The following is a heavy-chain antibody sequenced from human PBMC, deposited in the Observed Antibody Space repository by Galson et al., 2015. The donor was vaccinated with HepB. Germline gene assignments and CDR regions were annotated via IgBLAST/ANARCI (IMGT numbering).Heavy chain of an antibody. Sequence: SLRLSCAASGFTFNNAWMSWVRQAPGKGLEWVGRIRSNSDDGTTDYAAPLEGRVSISRDDSKNTVYLQIHSLKIEDTAMYYCSIYNGYDSTLDYWGQGTLVTVSS. CDR1: GFTFNNAW. CDR3: SIYNGYDSTLDY. CDR2: IRSNSDDGTT. J-gene: IGHJ4*02. V-gene: IGHV3-15*01. D-gene: IGHD5-12*01.